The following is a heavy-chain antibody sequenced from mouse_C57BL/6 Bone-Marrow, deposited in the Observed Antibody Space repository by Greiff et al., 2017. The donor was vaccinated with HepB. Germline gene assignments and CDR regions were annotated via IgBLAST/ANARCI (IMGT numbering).Heavy chain of an antibody. D-gene: IGHD2-2*01. Sequence: EVKLQESGAELVKPGASVKLSCTASGFNIKDYYMHWVKQRTEQGLEWIGRIDPEDGETKYAPKFQGKATITADTSSNTAYLQLSSLTSEDTAVYYCARRLWLRRGYFDVWGTGTTVTVSS. J-gene: IGHJ1*03. CDR2: IDPEDGET. V-gene: IGHV14-2*01. CDR1: GFNIKDYY. CDR3: ARRLWLRRGYFDV.